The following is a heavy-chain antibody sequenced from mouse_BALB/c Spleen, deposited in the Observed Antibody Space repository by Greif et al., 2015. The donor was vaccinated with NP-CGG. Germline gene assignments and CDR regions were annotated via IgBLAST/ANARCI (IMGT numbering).Heavy chain of an antibody. CDR1: GYTFTDYY. V-gene: IGHV1-84*02. Sequence: VQLQQSGPELVKPGASGKISCKASGYTFTDYYINWVKQKPGQGLEWIGWIYPGSGNTKCNEKFKGKATLTVDTSSSTAYMQFSSLTSEDTAVYFCARRTGTEAMDYWGQGTSVTVSS. J-gene: IGHJ4*01. CDR3: ARRTGTEAMDY. D-gene: IGHD4-1*01. CDR2: IYPGSGNT.